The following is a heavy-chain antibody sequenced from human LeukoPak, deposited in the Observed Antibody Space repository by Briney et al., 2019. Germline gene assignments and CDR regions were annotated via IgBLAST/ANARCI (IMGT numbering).Heavy chain of an antibody. CDR3: ARAELYYYDSSGYFSISALNLFDY. CDR1: GYTFTSYY. D-gene: IGHD3-22*01. CDR2: INPSGGST. V-gene: IGHV1-46*01. Sequence: ASVKVSCKASGYTFTSYYMHWVRQAPGQGLEWMGIINPSGGSTSYAQKFQGRVTMTRDTSTSTVYMELSSLRSEDTAVYYCARAELYYYDSSGYFSISALNLFDYWGQGTLVTVSS. J-gene: IGHJ4*02.